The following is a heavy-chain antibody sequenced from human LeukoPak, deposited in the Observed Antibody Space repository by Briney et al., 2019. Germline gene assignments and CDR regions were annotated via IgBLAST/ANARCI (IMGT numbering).Heavy chain of an antibody. CDR1: GFTFSSYA. J-gene: IGHJ4*02. Sequence: TGGSLGLSCAASGFTFSSYAMSWVRQAPGKGLEWVSAISGSGGSTYYADSVKGRFTISRDNSKNTLYLQMNSLRAEDTAVYYCAILTYSSGLDYWGQGTLVTVSS. D-gene: IGHD6-19*01. V-gene: IGHV3-23*01. CDR2: ISGSGGST. CDR3: AILTYSSGLDY.